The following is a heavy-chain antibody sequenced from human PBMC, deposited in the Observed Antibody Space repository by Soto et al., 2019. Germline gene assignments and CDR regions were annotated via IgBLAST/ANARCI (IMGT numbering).Heavy chain of an antibody. Sequence: SVKVSCKASGGTFSSYAISWVRQAPGQGLEWMGGIIPIFGTANYAQKFQGRVTITADESTSTAYMELSSLRSEDTAVYYCATQRWLQPSYYYYGMDGWGQGTTVTVSS. CDR1: GGTFSSYA. CDR2: IIPIFGTA. V-gene: IGHV1-69*13. CDR3: ATQRWLQPSYYYYGMDG. J-gene: IGHJ6*02. D-gene: IGHD5-12*01.